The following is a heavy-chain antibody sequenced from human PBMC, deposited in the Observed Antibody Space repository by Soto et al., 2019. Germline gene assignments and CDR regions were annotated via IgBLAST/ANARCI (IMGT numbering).Heavy chain of an antibody. V-gene: IGHV1-69*06. D-gene: IGHD2-15*01. J-gene: IGHJ5*02. CDR1: GGTFSTYT. CDR3: ARGLECRGYCLDKPTWFAP. Sequence: SVKVSCKASGGTFSTYTFSWVRQAPGQGLEWMGRIIPIFGTPYYAQKFQGRVTLTADKSTSTVYMELSSLRSDDTAVYFCARGLECRGYCLDKPTWFAPWGQGTLVTVSS. CDR2: IIPIFGTP.